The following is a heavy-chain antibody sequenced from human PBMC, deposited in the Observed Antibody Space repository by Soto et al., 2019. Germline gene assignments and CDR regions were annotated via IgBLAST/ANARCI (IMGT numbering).Heavy chain of an antibody. J-gene: IGHJ4*02. Sequence: QVQLQESGPGLVKPSETLSLTCTVSGASVNSANFHWSCIRQTPGKGLEWIGYIFHFGKANYNPSLKGRVTIPISSSKHLVSMNLSSAVAGDTHKSYCARVHDSWGPGILVTVCS. V-gene: IGHV4-61*01. CDR2: IFHFGKA. CDR3: ARVHDS. CDR1: GASVNSANFH.